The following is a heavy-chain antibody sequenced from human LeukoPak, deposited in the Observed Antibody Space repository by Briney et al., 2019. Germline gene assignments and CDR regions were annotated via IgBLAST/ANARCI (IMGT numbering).Heavy chain of an antibody. CDR3: ARRYYDSGGWFDP. D-gene: IGHD3-22*01. J-gene: IGHJ5*02. Sequence: PSETLSLTCSVSDDSITMYYWTWIRQPPGKGLEWIGYIYYSGSTNYNPSLKSRVTISVDTSKNQFSLKLSSVTAADTAVYYCARRYYDSGGWFDPWGQGTLVTVSS. CDR1: DDSITMYY. V-gene: IGHV4-59*01. CDR2: IYYSGST.